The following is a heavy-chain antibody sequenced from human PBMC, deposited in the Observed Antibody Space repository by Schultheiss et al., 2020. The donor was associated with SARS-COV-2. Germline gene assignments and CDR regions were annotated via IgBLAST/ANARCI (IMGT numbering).Heavy chain of an antibody. CDR2: IKSKTDGGTT. V-gene: IGHV3-15*07. CDR3: TTSLYYDSSGDYGMDV. Sequence: GGSLRLSCAASGFTFSNAWMNWVRQAPGKGLEWVGRIKSKTDGGTTDYAAPVKGRFTISRDDSKNTLYLQMNSLKTEDTAVYYCTTSLYYDSSGDYGMDVWGRGTTVTVSS. D-gene: IGHD3-22*01. CDR1: GFTFSNAW. J-gene: IGHJ6*02.